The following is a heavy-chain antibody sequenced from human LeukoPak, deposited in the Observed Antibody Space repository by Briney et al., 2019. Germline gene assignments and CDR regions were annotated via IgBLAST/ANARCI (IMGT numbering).Heavy chain of an antibody. CDR2: ISYDGSNK. CDR1: GFTFSSYG. Sequence: GRSLRLSCAASGFTFSSYGMHWVRQAPGKGLEWVSVISYDGSNKYYADSVKGRFTISRDNSKNTLYLQMNSLRAEDTALYYCAKDLATYSRYPVGFDYWGQGTLVTVSS. D-gene: IGHD6-13*01. V-gene: IGHV3-30*18. CDR3: AKDLATYSRYPVGFDY. J-gene: IGHJ4*02.